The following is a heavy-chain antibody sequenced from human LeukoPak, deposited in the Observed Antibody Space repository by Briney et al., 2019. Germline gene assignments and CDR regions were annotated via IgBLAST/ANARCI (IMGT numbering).Heavy chain of an antibody. J-gene: IGHJ4*02. D-gene: IGHD3-22*01. CDR1: GFTVSSNY. V-gene: IGHV3-53*01. CDR3: ARDMGSGDSSGYQLDY. Sequence: GGSLRLSCAASGFTVSSNYMSWVRQAPGKGLEWVSVIYSGGSTYYADSVKGRFTISRDNSKNTLYLQMNSLRAEDTALYYCARDMGSGDSSGYQLDYWGQGTLVTVSS. CDR2: IYSGGST.